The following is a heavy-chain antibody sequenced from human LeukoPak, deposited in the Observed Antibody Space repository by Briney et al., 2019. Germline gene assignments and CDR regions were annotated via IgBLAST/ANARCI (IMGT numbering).Heavy chain of an antibody. CDR2: IYPGDSDT. CDR3: VRRRTWHYDSSTYYDTFDI. CDR1: GYRFTSYW. Sequence: GESLKISCKGSGYRFTSYWIGWVRQMPGKGLEWMGIIYPGDSDTRYSPSFQGQVTISADKSISTAYLQWSSLKASDIAMYYCVRRRTWHYDSSTYYDTFDIWGQGTMVTVSS. J-gene: IGHJ3*02. D-gene: IGHD3-22*01. V-gene: IGHV5-51*01.